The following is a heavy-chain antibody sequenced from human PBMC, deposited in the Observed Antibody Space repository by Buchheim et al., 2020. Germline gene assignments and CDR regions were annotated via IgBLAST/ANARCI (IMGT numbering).Heavy chain of an antibody. D-gene: IGHD3-22*01. CDR1: GFTFSSYG. CDR2: ISYDGSNK. CDR3: ANTYYYDSSGYSY. Sequence: QVQLVESGGGVVQPGRSLRLSCAASGFTFSSYGMHWVRQAPGKGLEWVAVISYDGSNKYYADSVKGRFTISRDNSKNTLYLQMNSLRAEDTAVYYCANTYYYDSSGYSYWGQGTL. J-gene: IGHJ4*02. V-gene: IGHV3-30*18.